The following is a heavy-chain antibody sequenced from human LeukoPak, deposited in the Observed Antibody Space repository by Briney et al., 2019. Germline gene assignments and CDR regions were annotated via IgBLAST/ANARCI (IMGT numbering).Heavy chain of an antibody. V-gene: IGHV3-30*02. CDR2: IRYDGSNK. J-gene: IGHJ4*02. CDR1: GFTFSSYG. CDR3: ARGGGGHLVSDSRDYYFDY. D-gene: IGHD3/OR15-3a*01. Sequence: GGSLRLSCAASGFTFSSYGMHWVRQAPGKGLEWVAFIRYDGSNKYYADSVKGRFTISRDNSKNTLYLQMNSLRAEDTAVYYCARGGGGHLVSDSRDYYFDYWGQGTLVTVSS.